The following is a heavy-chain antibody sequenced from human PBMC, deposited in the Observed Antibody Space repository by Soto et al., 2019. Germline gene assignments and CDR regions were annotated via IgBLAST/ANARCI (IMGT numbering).Heavy chain of an antibody. CDR1: GGSFSGYY. J-gene: IGHJ6*02. Sequence: SETLSLTCAVYGGSFSGYYWSWIRQPPGKGLEWIGEINHGGSTNYNPSLKSRVTISVDTSKNQFSLKLSSVTAADTAVYYCASSPGYCSSTSCYGYYYYYGLDGWGQGTTVTVSS. CDR2: INHGGST. V-gene: IGHV4-34*01. D-gene: IGHD2-2*03. CDR3: ASSPGYCSSTSCYGYYYYYGLDG.